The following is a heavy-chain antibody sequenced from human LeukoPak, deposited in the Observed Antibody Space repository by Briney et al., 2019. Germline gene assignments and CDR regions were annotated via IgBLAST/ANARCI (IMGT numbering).Heavy chain of an antibody. CDR2: INHSGST. D-gene: IGHD6-13*01. Sequence: SETLSLTCAVYGGSFSGYYWSWIRQPPGKGLEWIGEINHSGSTNYNPSLKSRVTISVDTSKNQFSLKLSSVTAADTAVYYCARTEQQLVPWFDPWGQGSLVTVSS. CDR1: GGSFSGYY. V-gene: IGHV4-34*01. J-gene: IGHJ5*02. CDR3: ARTEQQLVPWFDP.